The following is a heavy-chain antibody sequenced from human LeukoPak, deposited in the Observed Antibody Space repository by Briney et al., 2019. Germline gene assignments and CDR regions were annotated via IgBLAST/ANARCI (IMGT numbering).Heavy chain of an antibody. J-gene: IGHJ6*02. Sequence: SETLSLTCAVYGGSFSGYYWSWIRQPPGKGLEWIGEINHSGSTNYNPSLKSRVTISVDTSKNQFSLKLSSVTAADTAVYYCARSSMAYYYYCGMDVWGQGTTVTVSS. CDR3: ARSSMAYYYYCGMDV. V-gene: IGHV4-34*01. D-gene: IGHD2/OR15-2a*01. CDR1: GGSFSGYY. CDR2: INHSGST.